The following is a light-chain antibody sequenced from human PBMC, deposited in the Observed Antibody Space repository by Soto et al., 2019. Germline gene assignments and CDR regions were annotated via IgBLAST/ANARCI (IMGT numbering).Light chain of an antibody. CDR1: TSNLGAGYD. J-gene: IGLJ2*01. CDR3: GAWDDSLNAWV. CDR2: GNR. V-gene: IGLV1-40*01. Sequence: QSVLTQPPSVSGAPGQRVTLSCTGNTSNLGAGYDVHWYQQLPGAAPKLVIFGNRNRPSGVPERFSGSKSGTSASLAIRGLQSEDEAEYYCGAWDDSLNAWVFGGGTKLTVL.